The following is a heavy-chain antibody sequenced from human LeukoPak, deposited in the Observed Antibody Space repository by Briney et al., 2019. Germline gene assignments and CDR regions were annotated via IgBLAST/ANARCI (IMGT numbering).Heavy chain of an antibody. CDR2: ISGSGGST. CDR1: GFTFSSYA. Sequence: PGGSLRLSCAASGFTFSSYAMSWVRQAPGKGLEWVSAISGSGGSTYYADSVKGRFTISRDNSQNTLYLQMNSLRAEDTAVYYCATVPYDFWSGYYHYYFDSWGQGTLVTVSS. D-gene: IGHD3-3*01. V-gene: IGHV3-23*01. J-gene: IGHJ4*02. CDR3: ATVPYDFWSGYYHYYFDS.